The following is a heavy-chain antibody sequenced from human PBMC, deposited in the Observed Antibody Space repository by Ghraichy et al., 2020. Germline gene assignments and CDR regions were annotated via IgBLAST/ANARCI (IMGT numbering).Heavy chain of an antibody. Sequence: SETLSLTCAVYGGSFSGYYWSWIRQPPGKGLEWIGEINHSGSTNYNPSLKSRVTISVDTSKNQFSLKLSSVTAADTAVYYCARGSPRYSGYGRPHRLDCWGQGTLVTVSS. CDR3: ARGSPRYSGYGRPHRLDC. D-gene: IGHD5-12*01. CDR1: GGSFSGYY. J-gene: IGHJ4*02. V-gene: IGHV4-34*01. CDR2: INHSGST.